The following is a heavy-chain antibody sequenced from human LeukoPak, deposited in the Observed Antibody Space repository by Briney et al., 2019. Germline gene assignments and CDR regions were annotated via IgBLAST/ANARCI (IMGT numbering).Heavy chain of an antibody. D-gene: IGHD6-13*01. CDR2: VSYDGINK. CDR1: GFTFSSHA. V-gene: IGHV3-30-3*01. Sequence: TGGSLRLSCAASGFTFSSHAMHWVRQAPGKGLEWVALVSYDGINKFYSDSVMDRFTVSRDNSKDTLYLQMNSLRAEDTAVYYCASSPSSYFDYWGQGTLVTVSS. CDR3: ASSPSSYFDY. J-gene: IGHJ4*02.